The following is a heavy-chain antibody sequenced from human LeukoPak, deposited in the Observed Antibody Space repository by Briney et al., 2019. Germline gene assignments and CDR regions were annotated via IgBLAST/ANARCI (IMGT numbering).Heavy chain of an antibody. V-gene: IGHV4-59*01. J-gene: IGHJ6*02. CDR3: ARGSSSYYYYGMDV. CDR2: IYYSGST. D-gene: IGHD6-13*01. Sequence: PSETLSLTRTVSGGSISSYYWSWIRQPPGKGLEWIGCIYYSGSTNYNPSLKSRVTISVDTSKNQFSLKLSSVTAADTAVYYCARGSSSYYYYGMDVWGQGTTVTVSS. CDR1: GGSISSYY.